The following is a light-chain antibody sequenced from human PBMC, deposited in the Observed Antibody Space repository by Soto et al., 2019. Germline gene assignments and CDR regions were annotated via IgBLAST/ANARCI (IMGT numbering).Light chain of an antibody. CDR1: KLGDKY. J-gene: IGLJ2*01. V-gene: IGLV3-1*01. CDR3: QAWDSCTGVVV. CDR2: QDS. Sequence: SYELTQPPSVSVSPGQTASITCSGDKLGDKYACWYQQKPGQSPVLVIYQDSKRPSGIPERFSGSNSGNTATLTISGTQAMDEADYYCQAWDSCTGVVVFGGGTKLTVL.